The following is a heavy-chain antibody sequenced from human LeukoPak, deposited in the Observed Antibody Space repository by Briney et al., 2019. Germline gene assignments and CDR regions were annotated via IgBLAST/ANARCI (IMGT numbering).Heavy chain of an antibody. D-gene: IGHD4-17*01. CDR1: GFTFSSYE. V-gene: IGHV3-48*03. CDR2: ISSSGSTI. Sequence: GGPLRLSCAASGFTFSSYEMNWVRQAPGKGLEWVSYISSSGSTIYYADSVKGRFTISRDNAKNSLYLQMNSLRAEDTAVYYCARGPPTADYYYGMDVWGQGTTVTVSS. J-gene: IGHJ6*02. CDR3: ARGPPTADYYYGMDV.